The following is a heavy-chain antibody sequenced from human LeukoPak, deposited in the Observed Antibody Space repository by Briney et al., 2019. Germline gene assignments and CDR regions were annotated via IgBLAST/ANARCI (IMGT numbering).Heavy chain of an antibody. Sequence: PGGSLRLSCAASGFTFSSYGMSWVRQAPGKGLEWVSAISGSGGSTYYADSVKGRFTISRDNSKNTLYLQMNSLRAEDTAVYYCAKFKARYDILTGYNFDYWGQGTLVTVSS. CDR2: ISGSGGST. V-gene: IGHV3-23*01. CDR1: GFTFSSYG. CDR3: AKFKARYDILTGYNFDY. J-gene: IGHJ4*02. D-gene: IGHD3-9*01.